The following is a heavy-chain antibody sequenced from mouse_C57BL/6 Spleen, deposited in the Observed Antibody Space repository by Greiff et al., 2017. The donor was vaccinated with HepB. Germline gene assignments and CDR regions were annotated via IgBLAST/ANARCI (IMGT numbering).Heavy chain of an antibody. CDR2: IHPNSGST. D-gene: IGHD2-5*01. J-gene: IGHJ4*01. CDR3: ARSPTIVTSYYAMDY. Sequence: QVQLQQPGAELVKPGASVKLSCKASGYTFTSYWMHWVKQRPGQGLEWIGMIHPNSGSTNYNEKFKSKATLTVDKSSSTAYMQLSSLTSEGSAVYYCARSPTIVTSYYAMDYWGQGTSVTVSS. V-gene: IGHV1-64*01. CDR1: GYTFTSYW.